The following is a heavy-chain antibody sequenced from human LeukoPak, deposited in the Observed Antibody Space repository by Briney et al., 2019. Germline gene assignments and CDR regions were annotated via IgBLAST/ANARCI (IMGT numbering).Heavy chain of an antibody. CDR2: ISASGGDT. CDR3: ARSGAVSTGLAVA. Sequence: PGGSLRLSCAASGFTFSTYALSWVRQAPGKGLEWVSGISASGGDTYYADSVKGRFTISRDNSKNTLSLQMNSLRVEDTAIYYCARSGAVSTGLAVAWGQGTLVIVSS. V-gene: IGHV3-23*01. CDR1: GFTFSTYA. D-gene: IGHD6-19*01. J-gene: IGHJ4*02.